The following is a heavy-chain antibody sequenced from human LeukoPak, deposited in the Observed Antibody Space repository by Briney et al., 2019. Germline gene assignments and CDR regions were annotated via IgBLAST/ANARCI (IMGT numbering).Heavy chain of an antibody. V-gene: IGHV1-2*02. J-gene: IGHJ6*02. Sequence: ASVKVSCKASGYTFTGYYMHWVRQAPGQGLEWMGWINPNSGGTNYAQKFQGRVTMTRDTSISTAYMELSRLRSDDTAVYYYARRRAAPGHYYYYYGMDVWGQGTTVTVSS. CDR1: GYTFTGYY. CDR3: ARRRAAPGHYYYYYGMDV. D-gene: IGHD6-6*01. CDR2: INPNSGGT.